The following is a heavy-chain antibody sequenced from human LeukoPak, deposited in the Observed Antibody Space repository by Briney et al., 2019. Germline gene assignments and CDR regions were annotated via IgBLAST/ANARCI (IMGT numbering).Heavy chain of an antibody. CDR1: GDSISSGDYS. J-gene: IGHJ6*03. V-gene: IGHV4-30-2*06. D-gene: IGHD1-7*01. Sequence: SETLSLTCAVSGDSISSGDYSWSWIRQSPGKGLEWVGYIYQSGSTYYSPSLNSRVTISVDSSKNQFSLKLSSVTAADTAVYYCARDLRTNWNFDYYYMDVWGKGTTVTVSS. CDR3: ARDLRTNWNFDYYYMDV. CDR2: IYQSGST.